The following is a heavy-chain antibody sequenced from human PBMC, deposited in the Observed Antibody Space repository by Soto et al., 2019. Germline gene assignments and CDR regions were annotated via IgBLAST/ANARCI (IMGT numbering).Heavy chain of an antibody. D-gene: IGHD3-10*01. CDR2: IHYSGST. V-gene: IGHV4-31*03. Sequence: QVQLQESGPGLVKPSQTLSLTCTVSGGSISSGGYYWSWIRQHPGKGLEWIGYIHYSGSTYYNPSLKSRVTISVDTSKNQFSLKLSSVTAADTAVYYCARAPLWFGESYPYNQYYFDYWGQGTLVTVSS. CDR1: GGSISSGGYY. CDR3: ARAPLWFGESYPYNQYYFDY. J-gene: IGHJ4*02.